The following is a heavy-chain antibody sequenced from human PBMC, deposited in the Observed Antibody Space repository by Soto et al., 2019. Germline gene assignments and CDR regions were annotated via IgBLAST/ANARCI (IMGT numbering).Heavy chain of an antibody. Sequence: PGVSLRLSCTASGFTFGDYAMSWFRQAPGKGLEWVGFIRSKAYGGTTEYAASVKGRFTISRDDSKSIAYLQMNSLKTEDTAVYYCTILTTLRPPVDIWGQGTMVTVSS. J-gene: IGHJ3*02. V-gene: IGHV3-49*03. CDR1: GFTFGDYA. D-gene: IGHD3-3*01. CDR2: IRSKAYGGTT. CDR3: TILTTLRPPVDI.